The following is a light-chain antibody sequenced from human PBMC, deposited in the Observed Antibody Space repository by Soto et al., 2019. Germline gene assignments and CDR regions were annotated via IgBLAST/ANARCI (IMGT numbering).Light chain of an antibody. CDR1: QNVNSN. CDR2: GAS. Sequence: EIVMTQSPASLSVSPGERATLSCRASQNVNSNLAWYQQKPGQAPRFLIYGASTRATGIPARFSGSGSGTEFTLTISSLPSEDFAVYYCHHYNNWPRTFGQGTKVEIK. V-gene: IGKV3-15*01. J-gene: IGKJ1*01. CDR3: HHYNNWPRT.